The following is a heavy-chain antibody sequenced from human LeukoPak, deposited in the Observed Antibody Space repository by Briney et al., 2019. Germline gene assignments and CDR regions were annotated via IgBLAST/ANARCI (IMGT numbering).Heavy chain of an antibody. J-gene: IGHJ3*02. CDR2: IRYDGSNK. V-gene: IGHV3-30*02. CDR1: GFTFSSYG. CDR3: AKEPSSSLSYAFDI. D-gene: IGHD2-2*01. Sequence: PGGSLRLSCAASGFTFSSYGMHWVRQALGRGLEWVAFIRYDGSNKYYADSVKGRFTISRDNSKNTLYLQMNSLRAEDTAVYYCAKEPSSSLSYAFDIWGQGTMVTVSS.